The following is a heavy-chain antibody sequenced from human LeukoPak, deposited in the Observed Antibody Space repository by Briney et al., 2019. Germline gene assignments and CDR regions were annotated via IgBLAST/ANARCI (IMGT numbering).Heavy chain of an antibody. CDR2: MYSSGST. D-gene: IGHD2-21*02. CDR3: ARETYCGGDCPRRHFDY. J-gene: IGHJ4*02. V-gene: IGHV4-4*07. Sequence: SETLSLTCTVSGGSISSYYWSWIQQPDGKGLEWIGRMYSSGSTSYNPSLKSRVTMSVDTSKNQFSLRLSSVTAADTAVYYCARETYCGGDCPRRHFDYWGQGTLVTVSS. CDR1: GGSISSYY.